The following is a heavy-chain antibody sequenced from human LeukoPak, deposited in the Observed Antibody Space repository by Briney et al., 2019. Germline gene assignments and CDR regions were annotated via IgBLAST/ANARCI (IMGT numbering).Heavy chain of an antibody. CDR3: AKDFTPGGYYWGIDY. CDR1: GFTFSSYA. V-gene: IGHV3-23*01. J-gene: IGHJ4*02. CDR2: ISNFGGST. D-gene: IGHD3-22*01. Sequence: GGSLRLSCAVSGFTFSSYAMSWVRQAPGKGLEWVSAISNFGGSTYYADSVKGRFTISRDNSKNTLFLQMNSLRAEDTAVYYCAKDFTPGGYYWGIDYWGQGTLVTVSS.